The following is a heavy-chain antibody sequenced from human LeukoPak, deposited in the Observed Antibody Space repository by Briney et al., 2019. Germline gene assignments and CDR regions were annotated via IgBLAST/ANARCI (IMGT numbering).Heavy chain of an antibody. CDR1: GFTFSSYA. J-gene: IGHJ4*02. V-gene: IGHV3-23*01. Sequence: GGSLRLSCVASGFTFSSYAMNWVRQAPGKGLEWVSTISDSGGSTDYADSVKGWFTISRDNSKNTLYLLMNNLRAEDTAVYYCAKDGITGTRTILFDYWGQGTLVTVSS. CDR3: AKDGITGTRTILFDY. D-gene: IGHD1-20*01. CDR2: ISDSGGST.